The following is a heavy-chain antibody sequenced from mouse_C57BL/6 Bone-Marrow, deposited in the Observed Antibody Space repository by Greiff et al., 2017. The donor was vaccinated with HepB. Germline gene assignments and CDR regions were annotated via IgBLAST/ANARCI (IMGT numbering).Heavy chain of an antibody. V-gene: IGHV1-82*01. CDR2: IYPGDGDT. Sequence: QVQLQQSGPELVKPGASVKISCKASGYAFSSSWMNWVKQRPGKGLEWIGRIYPGDGDTNYNGKFKGKATLTADKSSSTAYMQLSSLTSEDSAVYFCAREDYCSSGGYWGQGTTLTVSS. CDR1: GYAFSSSW. J-gene: IGHJ2*01. D-gene: IGHD1-1*01. CDR3: AREDYCSSGGY.